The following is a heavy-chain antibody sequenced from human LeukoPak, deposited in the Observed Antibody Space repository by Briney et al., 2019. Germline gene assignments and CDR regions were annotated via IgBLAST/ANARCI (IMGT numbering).Heavy chain of an antibody. CDR1: GGSTSSGGYY. CDR3: ARAIDYYDSSGYGGPALDY. D-gene: IGHD3-22*01. J-gene: IGHJ4*02. V-gene: IGHV4-31*03. Sequence: SETLSLTCTVSGGSTSSGGYYWSWIRQHPGKGLEWIGYIYYSGSTYYNPSLKSRVTISVDTSKNQFSLKLSSVTAADTAVYYCARAIDYYDSSGYGGPALDYWGQGTLVTVSS. CDR2: IYYSGST.